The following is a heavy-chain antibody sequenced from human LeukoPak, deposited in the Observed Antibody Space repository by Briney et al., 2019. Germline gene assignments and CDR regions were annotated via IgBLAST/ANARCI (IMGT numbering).Heavy chain of an antibody. V-gene: IGHV4-61*02. J-gene: IGHJ4*02. Sequence: SQTLSLTCTVSGGSISSGSYYWSWIRQPAGKGLEWIGRIYTSGSTNYNPSLKSRVTISVDTPKNQFSLKLSSVTAADTAVYYCARSTNRLDSWGQGTLVTVSS. CDR1: GGSISSGSYY. CDR3: ARSTNRLDS. D-gene: IGHD1-14*01. CDR2: IYTSGST.